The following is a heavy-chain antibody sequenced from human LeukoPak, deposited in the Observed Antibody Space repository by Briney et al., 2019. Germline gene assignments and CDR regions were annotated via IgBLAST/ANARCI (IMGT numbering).Heavy chain of an antibody. CDR3: ARSYCSSTSCYGGYYYYGMDV. D-gene: IGHD2-2*01. CDR1: GGSISSGGYY. V-gene: IGHV4-31*03. CDR2: IYYSGST. Sequence: SETLSLTCTVSGGSISSGGYYWSWIRQHPGKGLEWIGYIYYSGSTYYNPSLKSRVTISVDTSKNQFSLKLSSVTAADTAVYYCARSYCSSTSCYGGYYYYGMDVWGQGTTVTVSS. J-gene: IGHJ6*02.